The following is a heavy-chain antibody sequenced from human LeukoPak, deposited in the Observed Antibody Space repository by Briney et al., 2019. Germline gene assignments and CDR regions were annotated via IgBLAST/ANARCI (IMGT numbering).Heavy chain of an antibody. D-gene: IGHD5-18*01. CDR3: ARDGVGGYSYHYYYYMDV. CDR1: GYTFTDFG. CDR2: FTTYNGNT. V-gene: IGHV1-18*01. Sequence: GASVKVSCKTSGYTFTDFGINWVRQAPGQGLEWMGRFTTYNGNTNYAQKFQGRVTMTTDTSTTTAYLEVTSLRSDDTAVYYCARDGVGGYSYHYYYYMDVWGQGTLVTVSS. J-gene: IGHJ6*03.